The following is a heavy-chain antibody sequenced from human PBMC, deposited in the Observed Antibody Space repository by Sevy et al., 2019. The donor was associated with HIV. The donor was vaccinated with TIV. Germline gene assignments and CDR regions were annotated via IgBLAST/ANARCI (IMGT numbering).Heavy chain of an antibody. D-gene: IGHD2-21*02. CDR2: ISADSGNS. V-gene: IGHV1-18*01. Sequence: ASVKVSCKASGYPFSSYGISWVRQAPGQGLEWMGWISADSGNSNYAQILQGRVTMTTDTSTSTAYMELRSLRFDDTAVYYCARDLGGYGGNSIDYWGQGTLVTVSS. CDR1: GYPFSSYG. CDR3: ARDLGGYGGNSIDY. J-gene: IGHJ4*02.